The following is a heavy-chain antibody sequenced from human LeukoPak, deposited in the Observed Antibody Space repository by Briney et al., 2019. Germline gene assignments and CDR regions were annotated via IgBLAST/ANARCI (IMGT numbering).Heavy chain of an antibody. V-gene: IGHV3-53*01. CDR2: IYSGGGT. J-gene: IGHJ4*02. Sequence: GGSLRLSCSASGFSVTSNYMSWVRQAPGKGLQWVSVIYSGGGTDYAGSVRGRFTISRDNSKNMLHLQMDNLRAEDTAVYYCARGFHFYASGTYSGAFDYWGQGTLVTVSS. CDR3: ARGFHFYASGTYSGAFDY. CDR1: GFSVTSNY. D-gene: IGHD3-10*01.